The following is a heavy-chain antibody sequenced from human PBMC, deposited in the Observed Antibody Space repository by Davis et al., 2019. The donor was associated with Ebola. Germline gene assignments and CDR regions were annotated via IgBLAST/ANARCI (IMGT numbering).Heavy chain of an antibody. D-gene: IGHD2-2*03. J-gene: IGHJ5*02. CDR2: ISAHNGNT. Sequence: AASVKVSCKASGGTFSSYAISWVRQAPGQGLEWMGWISAHNGNTNYAQNLQGRVTMTTDTSTSTAYMELRNLRSDDTAVYYCARDFLNWIPGAGWFDPWGQGTLVIVSS. CDR3: ARDFLNWIPGAGWFDP. V-gene: IGHV1-18*01. CDR1: GGTFSSYA.